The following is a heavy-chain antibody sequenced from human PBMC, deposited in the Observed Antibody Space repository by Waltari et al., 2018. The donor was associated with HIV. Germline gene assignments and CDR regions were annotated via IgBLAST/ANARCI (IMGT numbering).Heavy chain of an antibody. V-gene: IGHV1-8*01. J-gene: IGHJ3*02. CDR1: GYTFTNYD. Sequence: QVQLVQSGAEVKKPGASVKVSCKASGYTFTNYDINWVRQATGQGLEWMGWVNPNSGNTGYSQKFQGRVTMTRNTSISTAYMELSSLRSEDTAVYYCARGYSYDRSGEAFDIWGQGTMVTVSS. D-gene: IGHD3-22*01. CDR3: ARGYSYDRSGEAFDI. CDR2: VNPNSGNT.